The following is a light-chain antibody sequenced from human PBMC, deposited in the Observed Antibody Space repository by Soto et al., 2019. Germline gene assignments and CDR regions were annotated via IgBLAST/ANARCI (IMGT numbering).Light chain of an antibody. CDR2: NVN. Sequence: QSVLTQPASVSGSPGQSITISCSGTSSDIGAYDYVSWYQQHPGKPPKLIIYNVNNRPSGVSFRFSGSKSANTASLTISGLQTEDETDYYCSSYTGGNPSYVFGTGTKVTVL. CDR1: SSDIGAYDY. V-gene: IGLV2-14*03. J-gene: IGLJ1*01. CDR3: SSYTGGNPSYV.